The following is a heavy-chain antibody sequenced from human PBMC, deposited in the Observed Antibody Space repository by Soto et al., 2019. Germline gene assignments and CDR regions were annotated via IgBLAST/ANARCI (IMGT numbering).Heavy chain of an antibody. CDR1: GYTFTSYG. CDR3: ARGRLYYYGSGSMPYYYMDV. D-gene: IGHD3-10*01. V-gene: IGHV1-18*01. Sequence: GASVKVSCKASGYTFTSYGISWVRQAPGQGLEWMGWISAYNGNTNYAQKLQGRVTMTTDTSTSTAYMELRSLRSDDTAVYYCARGRLYYYGSGSMPYYYMDVWGKGTTVTVS. CDR2: ISAYNGNT. J-gene: IGHJ6*03.